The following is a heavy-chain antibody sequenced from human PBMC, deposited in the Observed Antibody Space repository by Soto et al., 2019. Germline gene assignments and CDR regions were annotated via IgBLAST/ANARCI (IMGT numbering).Heavy chain of an antibody. Sequence: SETLSLTCAVYGGSFSGYYCSWIRQPAGKGLEWIGEINHSVITNYDPSLKSRVTISVDTSKNQFSLKLSSVTAADTAVYYCARVGRNPFDDYCDQGTLVTVS. J-gene: IGHJ4*02. CDR1: GGSFSGYY. V-gene: IGHV4-34*01. CDR3: ARVGRNPFDDY. CDR2: INHSVIT.